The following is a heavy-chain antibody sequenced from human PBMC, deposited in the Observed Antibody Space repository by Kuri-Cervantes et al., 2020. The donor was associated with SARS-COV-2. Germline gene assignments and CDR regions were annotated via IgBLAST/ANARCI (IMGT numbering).Heavy chain of an antibody. D-gene: IGHD4-11*01. Sequence: SETLSLTCAVSGGSISSSNWWSWVRQPPGKGLEWIGEIYHSGSTNYNPSLKSRVTMSVDKSKNQFSLKLSSVTAADTAVYYCARHDDYSNFALDYWGQGTLVTVSS. CDR1: GGSISSSNW. V-gene: IGHV4-4*02. J-gene: IGHJ4*02. CDR3: ARHDDYSNFALDY. CDR2: IYHSGST.